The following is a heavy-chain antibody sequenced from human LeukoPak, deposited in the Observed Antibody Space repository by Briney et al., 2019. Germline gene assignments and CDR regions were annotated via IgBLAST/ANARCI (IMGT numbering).Heavy chain of an antibody. V-gene: IGHV3-74*01. CDR2: INSDGSST. J-gene: IGHJ4*02. CDR1: GFTFSSYW. D-gene: IGHD5-24*01. CDR3: ARDGYNLRSTAADY. Sequence: GGSLRLSCAASGFTFSSYWMHWVRQAPGKGLVWVSRINSDGSSTNYADSVKGRFTISRDNAKNTLHLQMDSLRAEDTAVYYCARDGYNLRSTAADYWGQGTLVTVSS.